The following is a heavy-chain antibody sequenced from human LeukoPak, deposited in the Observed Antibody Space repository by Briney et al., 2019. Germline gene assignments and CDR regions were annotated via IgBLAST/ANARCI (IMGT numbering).Heavy chain of an antibody. CDR1: GFTLRTYL. V-gene: IGHV3-74*01. D-gene: IGHD3-3*01. CDR3: ARGGLGVGVDY. J-gene: IGHJ4*02. Sequence: GGSLRLXCAASGFTLRTYLMHWVRQAPGEGMVWVSYINCDGTPTSYAVSVKGRFHISRDNAKNTLYLQMNSLRAEDTAVYYCARGGLGVGVDYWGQGTLVTVSS. CDR2: INCDGTPT.